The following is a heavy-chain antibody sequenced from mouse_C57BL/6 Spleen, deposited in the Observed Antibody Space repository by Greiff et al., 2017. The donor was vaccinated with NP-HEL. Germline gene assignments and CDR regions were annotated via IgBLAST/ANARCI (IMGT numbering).Heavy chain of an antibody. CDR3: ARSPYDGYTYWYFDV. Sequence: QVQLQQPGAELVKPGASVKLSCKASGYTFTSYWMHWVKQRPGQGLEWIGMIHPNSGSTNYNEKFKSKATLTVDKSASTAYMQLSSLTSEDSAVYYCARSPYDGYTYWYFDVWGTGTTVTVSS. V-gene: IGHV1-64*01. J-gene: IGHJ1*03. CDR1: GYTFTSYW. D-gene: IGHD2-3*01. CDR2: IHPNSGST.